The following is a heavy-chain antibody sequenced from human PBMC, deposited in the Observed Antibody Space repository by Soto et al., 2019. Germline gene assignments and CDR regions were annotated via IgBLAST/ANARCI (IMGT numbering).Heavy chain of an antibody. J-gene: IGHJ4*02. CDR3: ARGSSVYVTGTSYYFDY. V-gene: IGHV4-31*03. D-gene: IGHD1-7*01. CDR2: IYYSGST. Sequence: QVQLQESGPGLVKPSQTLSLTCTVSGGSISSGGYYWSWIRQHPGKGLEWIGYIYYSGSTYYNPSLKSRVTISVDTSKNQFSLKLSSVTAADTAVYYCARGSSVYVTGTSYYFDYWGQGTLVTVSS. CDR1: GGSISSGGYY.